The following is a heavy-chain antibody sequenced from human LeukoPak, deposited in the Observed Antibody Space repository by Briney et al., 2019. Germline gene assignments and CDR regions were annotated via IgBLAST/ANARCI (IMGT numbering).Heavy chain of an antibody. V-gene: IGHV3-23*01. Sequence: GGSLRLSGTVSGFTFSNYAMNWVRQAPGQGLEWVSGLSGSGVRTDYADSVKGRFTVSRDISKDTLYLQMNDLRAEDTAVYYCAKAEGYSTGWFSYWGQGTLVTVSS. CDR2: LSGSGVRT. D-gene: IGHD6-19*01. CDR3: AKAEGYSTGWFSY. J-gene: IGHJ4*02. CDR1: GFTFSNYA.